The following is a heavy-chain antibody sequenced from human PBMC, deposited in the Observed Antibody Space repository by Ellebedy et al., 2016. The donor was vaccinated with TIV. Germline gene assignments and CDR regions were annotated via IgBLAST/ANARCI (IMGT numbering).Heavy chain of an antibody. CDR2: ISTSSGYR. D-gene: IGHD1-26*01. Sequence: PGGSLRLSCAASGFTFSSYSMNWVRQAPGKGLQWVSSISTSSGYRHYADSVKGRVTISRDNAKNSLYLQMNSLRAEDTAVYYCARDSGGSYSLGYWGQGTLVTVSS. V-gene: IGHV3-21*01. J-gene: IGHJ4*02. CDR3: ARDSGGSYSLGY. CDR1: GFTFSSYS.